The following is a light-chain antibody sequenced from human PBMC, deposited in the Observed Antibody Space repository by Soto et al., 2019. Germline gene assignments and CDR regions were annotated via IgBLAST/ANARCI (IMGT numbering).Light chain of an antibody. V-gene: IGKV1-9*01. Sequence: DIQLTQSPSFLSASVGDRVTITCRASQGISSYLAWYQQKPGKAPKLLIYAASTLQSGVPSRFSGSGSGTEFTLTISSLQPEDFATYYCQQLNSYPDTFGPGTRLEI. CDR2: AAS. J-gene: IGKJ5*01. CDR3: QQLNSYPDT. CDR1: QGISSY.